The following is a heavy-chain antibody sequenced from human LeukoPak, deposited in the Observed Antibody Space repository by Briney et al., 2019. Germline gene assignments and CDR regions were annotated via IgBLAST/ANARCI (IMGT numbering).Heavy chain of an antibody. CDR3: ALGARGAFDI. Sequence: PSETLSLTCTVSGGSISSYYWSWIRQPPGKGLEWIGYIYYSGSTNYNPSLKSRVTISVDTSKNQFSLKLSSVTAADTAVYYCALGARGAFDIWSQGTMVTVSS. CDR2: IYYSGST. CDR1: GGSISSYY. J-gene: IGHJ3*02. D-gene: IGHD3-16*01. V-gene: IGHV4-59*01.